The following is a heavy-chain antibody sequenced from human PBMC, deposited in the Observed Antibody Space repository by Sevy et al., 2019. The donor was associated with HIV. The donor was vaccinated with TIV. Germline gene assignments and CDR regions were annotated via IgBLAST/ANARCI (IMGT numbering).Heavy chain of an antibody. CDR1: GFSVNSNY. V-gene: IGHV3-66*01. CDR2: IYSDGST. Sequence: GGSLRLSCAASGFSVNSNYMTWVRQAPGKGLDWVSIIYSDGSTKYSDALKGRLTILRDNSKNTMYLQMNSLRVEDTAVYYCARGGTIFGLVRHYFDYWGQGTLVTVSS. D-gene: IGHD3-3*01. J-gene: IGHJ4*02. CDR3: ARGGTIFGLVRHYFDY.